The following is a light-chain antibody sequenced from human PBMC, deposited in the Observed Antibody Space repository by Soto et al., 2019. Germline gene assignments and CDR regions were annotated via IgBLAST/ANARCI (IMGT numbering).Light chain of an antibody. CDR2: DAS. CDR3: QQRSNWPRGT. CDR1: QSVGSY. J-gene: IGKJ2*01. Sequence: EIVLTQSPATLSLSPGERATLSCRASQSVGSYLGWYQNKPGQAPRLLIYDASNRAPGIPARFSGSGSGTDFPLTISSLEPEDFAVYYCQQRSNWPRGTFGQGTKLEIK. V-gene: IGKV3-11*01.